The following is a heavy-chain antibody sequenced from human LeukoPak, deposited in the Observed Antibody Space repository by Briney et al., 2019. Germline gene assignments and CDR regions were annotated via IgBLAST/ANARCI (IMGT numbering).Heavy chain of an antibody. V-gene: IGHV3-23*01. CDR2: ISGSGGTT. Sequence: GGSLRLSCAASGFTFSIYGMNWVRQAPGKGLEWVSAISGSGGTTYYADSVKGRFTISRDNSKNTLYVQMNSLRAEDTAVYYCAKRVSGSYRHIDYWGQGTLVTVSS. CDR1: GFTFSIYG. J-gene: IGHJ4*02. D-gene: IGHD1-26*01. CDR3: AKRVSGSYRHIDY.